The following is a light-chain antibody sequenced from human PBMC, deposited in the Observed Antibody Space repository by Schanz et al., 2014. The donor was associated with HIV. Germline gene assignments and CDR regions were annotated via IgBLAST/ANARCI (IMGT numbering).Light chain of an antibody. CDR3: GSYTTSSTLV. CDR1: SSDIGGYNY. Sequence: SALTQPASVSGSPGQSITISCTGTSSDIGGYNYVSWYQQHPGKAPKLILYDVDNRPAGVSNRFSGSKSGNTASLTISGLRAEDEASYYCGSYTTSSTLVFGGGTKLTVL. J-gene: IGLJ2*01. V-gene: IGLV2-14*03. CDR2: DVD.